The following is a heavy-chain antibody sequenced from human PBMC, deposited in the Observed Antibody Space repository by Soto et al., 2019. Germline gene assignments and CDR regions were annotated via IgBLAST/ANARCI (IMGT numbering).Heavy chain of an antibody. Sequence: GASVKVSCKASGGTFSSYTISWVRQAPGQGLEWMGRIIPILGIANYAQKFQGRVTITADKSTSTAYMELSSLRSEDTAVYYCARAGDYGLTYFDYWGQGTLVTVSS. D-gene: IGHD4-17*01. CDR3: ARAGDYGLTYFDY. CDR2: IIPILGIA. J-gene: IGHJ4*02. V-gene: IGHV1-69*02. CDR1: GGTFSSYT.